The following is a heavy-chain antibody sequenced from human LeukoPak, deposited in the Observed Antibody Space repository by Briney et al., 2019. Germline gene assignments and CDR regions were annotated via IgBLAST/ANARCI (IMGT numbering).Heavy chain of an antibody. CDR2: IYYSGGT. CDR1: GGSMSPFY. V-gene: IGHV4-59*08. D-gene: IGHD1-1*01. Sequence: SETLSLTCTVSGGSMSPFYWSWIRQSPGKGLEWIGSIYYSGGTNYNPSLKSRVTISVDTSKNQFSLELSSVTAADTAVYYWAVNSTKHTFDIWGQGTMVTVSS. J-gene: IGHJ3*02. CDR3: AVNSTKHTFDI.